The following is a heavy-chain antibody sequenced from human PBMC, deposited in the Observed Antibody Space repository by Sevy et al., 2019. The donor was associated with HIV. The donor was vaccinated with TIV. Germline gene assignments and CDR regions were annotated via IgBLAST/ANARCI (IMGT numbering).Heavy chain of an antibody. V-gene: IGHV1-2*02. CDR1: GYTFTGYY. CDR2: INPNSGGT. CDR3: ARDIVVVPAAMVYYYYGMDV. D-gene: IGHD2-2*01. Sequence: ASVKVSCKASGYTFTGYYMHWVRQAPGQGLDWMGWINPNSGGTNYAQKFQGRVTMTRDTSISTAYMELSRLRSDDTAVYYCARDIVVVPAAMVYYYYGMDVWGQGTTVTVSS. J-gene: IGHJ6*02.